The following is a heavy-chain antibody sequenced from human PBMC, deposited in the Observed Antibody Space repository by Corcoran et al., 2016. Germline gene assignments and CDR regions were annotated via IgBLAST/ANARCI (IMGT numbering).Heavy chain of an antibody. Sequence: QEQLVASGGGVVQPGRSLRLSCAASGFTFSSYGMHWVRQAPGKGLEWVAIIWNDGNNKYHADSVKGRFTISRDNSKNTLYLQMNSLIVEDTAVYYCARLRYSKLMGGLYAWGQVITVTVSS. CDR2: IWNDGNNK. CDR1: GFTFSSYG. J-gene: IGHJ6*02. D-gene: IGHD1-26*01. V-gene: IGHV3-33*01. CDR3: ARLRYSKLMGGLYA.